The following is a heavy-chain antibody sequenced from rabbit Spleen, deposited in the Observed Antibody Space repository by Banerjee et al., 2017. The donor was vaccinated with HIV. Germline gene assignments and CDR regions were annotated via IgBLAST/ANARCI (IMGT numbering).Heavy chain of an antibody. CDR2: INASTGKP. CDR1: GVSFSGDSY. D-gene: IGHD1-1*01. Sequence: QSLEESGGDLVKPEGSLTLTCIASGVSFSGDSYMCWVRQAPGKGLEWIACINASTGKPVYATWASGRFTISRTSSTTVTLQMTSLTAADTATYFCARDLVTVIGWNFNLWGPGTLVTVS. V-gene: IGHV1S40*01. CDR3: ARDLVTVIGWNFNL. J-gene: IGHJ4*01.